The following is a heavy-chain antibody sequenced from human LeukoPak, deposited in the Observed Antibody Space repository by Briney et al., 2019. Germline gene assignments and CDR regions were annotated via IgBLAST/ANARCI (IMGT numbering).Heavy chain of an antibody. V-gene: IGHV3-33*06. CDR2: IWSYEHNQ. D-gene: IGHD4-11*01. CDR3: AKDAQRGFDHSNSLEH. CDR1: GFPFSHFG. Sequence: PLRLFREASGFPFSHFGMHLVPEAPGKGLEWVAVIWSYEHNQYYGDPVKGRYTISRDNLTEMVSLEMGGLSGEHTAVFFRAKDAQRGFDHSNSLEHWGQGSLVTVSS. J-gene: IGHJ4*02.